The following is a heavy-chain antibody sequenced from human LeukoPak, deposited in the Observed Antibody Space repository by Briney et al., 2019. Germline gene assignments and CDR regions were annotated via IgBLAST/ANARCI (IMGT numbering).Heavy chain of an antibody. CDR2: IIPIFGIA. J-gene: IGHJ4*02. CDR3: ARMYGSRRNDY. Sequence: ASVKVSCKASGGTFSSYAISWGRQAPGQGLEGRGRIIPIFGIANYAQKFQGRLTTTADKYTSTVYMELSSMRSEDTAVSYCARMYGSRRNDYWGQGTLVTVSS. V-gene: IGHV1-69*04. CDR1: GGTFSSYA. D-gene: IGHD3-10*01.